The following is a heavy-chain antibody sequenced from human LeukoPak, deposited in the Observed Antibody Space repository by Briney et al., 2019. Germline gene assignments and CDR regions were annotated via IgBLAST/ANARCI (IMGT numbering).Heavy chain of an antibody. V-gene: IGHV1-8*01. D-gene: IGHD3-22*01. CDR2: MNPNSSNP. J-gene: IGHJ6*04. Sequence: ASVTLSCTASGSTYTSYDINWVRHATGQRLEWMRWMNPNSSNPGYEQQFQGRVTMTRNTSISIAYMVLSSLSSEDTAVYCCARVPDSSGYYVYYYYGMGVWGKGTTVTVSS. CDR3: ARVPDSSGYYVYYYYGMGV. CDR1: GSTYTSYD.